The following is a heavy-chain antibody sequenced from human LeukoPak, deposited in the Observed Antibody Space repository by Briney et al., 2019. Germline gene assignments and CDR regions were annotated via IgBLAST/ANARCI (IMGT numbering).Heavy chain of an antibody. J-gene: IGHJ4*02. CDR2: IIPIFGTA. V-gene: IGHV1-69*13. Sequence: SVKVSCKASGGTFSSYAISWVRQAPGQGLEWMGGIIPIFGTANYAQKFQGRVTITADESTSTAYMELSSLRSEDTAVYYRARDGQLAAAGEYFDYWGQGTLVTVSS. D-gene: IGHD6-13*01. CDR3: ARDGQLAAAGEYFDY. CDR1: GGTFSSYA.